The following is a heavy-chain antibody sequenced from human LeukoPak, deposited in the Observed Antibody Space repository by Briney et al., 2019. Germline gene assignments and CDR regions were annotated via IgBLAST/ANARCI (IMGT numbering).Heavy chain of an antibody. CDR3: VSFVAAAGKEVDY. Sequence: ASVEVSCKASGYTFTSYYIHWVRQAPGQGLEWMGIINPSGGSTTYAQKFRGRVTMTRDTSTSTVYMELSSLRSEDTAVYYCVSFVAAAGKEVDYWGQGTLVTVSS. CDR2: INPSGGST. J-gene: IGHJ4*02. V-gene: IGHV1-46*01. CDR1: GYTFTSYY. D-gene: IGHD6-13*01.